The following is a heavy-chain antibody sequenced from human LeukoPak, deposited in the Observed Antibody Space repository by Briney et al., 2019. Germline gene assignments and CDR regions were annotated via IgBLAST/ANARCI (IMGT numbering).Heavy chain of an antibody. J-gene: IGHJ4*02. CDR2: IYPADSDT. CDR1: GYSFTSYW. D-gene: IGHD1-20*01. V-gene: IGHV5-51*01. Sequence: GESLKISCRGSGYSFTSYWIGWVRQMPGKGLEWMGIIYPADSDTRYSPSFQGQVTISADKSISTAYLQWSSLKASDTATYYCGRGLSGTTFDYWGQGSLVTVSS. CDR3: GRGLSGTTFDY.